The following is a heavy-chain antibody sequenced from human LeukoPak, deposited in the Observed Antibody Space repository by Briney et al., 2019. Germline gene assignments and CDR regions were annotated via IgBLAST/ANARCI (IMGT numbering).Heavy chain of an antibody. D-gene: IGHD7-27*01. J-gene: IGHJ4*02. CDR1: GYSISSGYS. Sequence: PSETLSLTCAVSGYSISSGYSWGWIRQPPGKGLEWTGTIYHSGNTYYNPSLKSRVTISVDTSKNHFSLKLSSVTAADTAVYYCARHVPGSWYFDYWGQGTLVTVSS. CDR2: IYHSGNT. V-gene: IGHV4-38-2*01. CDR3: ARHVPGSWYFDY.